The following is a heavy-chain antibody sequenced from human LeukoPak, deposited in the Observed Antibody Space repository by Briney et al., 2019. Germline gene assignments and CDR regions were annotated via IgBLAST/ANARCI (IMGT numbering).Heavy chain of an antibody. D-gene: IGHD3-22*01. Sequence: GGSLRLSCAASGFTFSSYAMSWVRQAPGKGLEWVSAISGSGGSTYYADSVKGRFTISRDNSKNTLYLQMNSLRAEDTAVYYCAKGGYYYDSSGYSRPFDYWGQGTLVTVSS. J-gene: IGHJ4*02. CDR3: AKGGYYYDSSGYSRPFDY. V-gene: IGHV3-23*01. CDR2: ISGSGGST. CDR1: GFTFSSYA.